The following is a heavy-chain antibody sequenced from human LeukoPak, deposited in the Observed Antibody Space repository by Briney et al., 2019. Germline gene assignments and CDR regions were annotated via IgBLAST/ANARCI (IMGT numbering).Heavy chain of an antibody. CDR2: IRSKANNYAT. D-gene: IGHD3-10*01. V-gene: IGHV3-73*01. J-gene: IGHJ4*02. Sequence: GGSLRLSCAASGFTFSDSAMHWVRQASGKGLEWVGRIRSKANNYATAYAASVKGRFTISRDDSKNTAYLQMNSLKTEDTAVYYCTRLHYYGSGSQDYWGQGTLVTVSS. CDR1: GFTFSDSA. CDR3: TRLHYYGSGSQDY.